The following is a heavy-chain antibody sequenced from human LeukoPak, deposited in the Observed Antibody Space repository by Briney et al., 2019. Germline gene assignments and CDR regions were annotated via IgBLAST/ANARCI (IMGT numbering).Heavy chain of an antibody. D-gene: IGHD5-18*01. CDR2: IYTSGST. Sequence: SETLSLTCTVSGGSISSGSYYWSWIRQPAGKGLEWIGRIYTSGSTNYNPSLKSRVTISVDTSKNQFSLKLSSVTAADTAVYYCARDASRIQLWPLWGQGTLVTVSS. CDR1: GGSISSGSYY. J-gene: IGHJ4*02. CDR3: ARDASRIQLWPL. V-gene: IGHV4-61*02.